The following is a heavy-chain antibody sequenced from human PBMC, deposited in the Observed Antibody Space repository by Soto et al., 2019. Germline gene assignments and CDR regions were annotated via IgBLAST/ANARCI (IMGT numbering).Heavy chain of an antibody. CDR2: ISYDGSNK. CDR3: AKDQWEPPRDYYYGMDV. Sequence: QVQLVESGGGVVQPGRSLRLSCAASGFTFSSYGMHWVRQAPGKGLEWVAVISYDGSNKYYEDSVKGRFTISRDNSKNTLYLQMNSLRAEDTAVYYCAKDQWEPPRDYYYGMDVWGQGTTVTVSS. D-gene: IGHD1-26*01. CDR1: GFTFSSYG. V-gene: IGHV3-30*18. J-gene: IGHJ6*02.